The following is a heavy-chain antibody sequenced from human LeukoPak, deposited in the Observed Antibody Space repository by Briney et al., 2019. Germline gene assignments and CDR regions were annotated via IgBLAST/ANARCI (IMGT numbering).Heavy chain of an antibody. J-gene: IGHJ3*02. D-gene: IGHD2-2*01. CDR3: AKDIVVVPAAPLDAFDI. Sequence: GGSLRLSCAASGFTFSSYAMSWVRQAPGKGLEWVSAISGSGGSTYYADSAKGRFTISRDNSKNTLYLQMNSLRAEDTAVYYCAKDIVVVPAAPLDAFDIWGQGTMVTVSS. CDR1: GFTFSSYA. CDR2: ISGSGGST. V-gene: IGHV3-23*01.